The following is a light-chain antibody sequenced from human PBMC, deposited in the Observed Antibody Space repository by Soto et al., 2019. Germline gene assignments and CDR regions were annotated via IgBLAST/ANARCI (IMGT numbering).Light chain of an antibody. Sequence: DIQMTQSPSTLSASVGDRVTITCRASQSISSLLACYQQKPGRAPTLLIYKASTLESRVPARFSGSGSGTEFSLTISSLQPDDCATYYCQQYNSYPLTFGQGTRLEIK. CDR1: QSISSL. CDR3: QQYNSYPLT. CDR2: KAS. J-gene: IGKJ5*01. V-gene: IGKV1-5*03.